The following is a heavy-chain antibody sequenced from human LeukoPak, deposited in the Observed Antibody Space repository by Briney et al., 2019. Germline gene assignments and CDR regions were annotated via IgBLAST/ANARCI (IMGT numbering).Heavy chain of an antibody. D-gene: IGHD4-11*01. Sequence: PGGSLRLSCAASGFTFSSYSINWARQAPGKGLEWVSSISSSSSYIYYADSVKGRFTISRDNAKNSLYLQMNSLRAEDTAVYYCARERVTQPIKAFDYWGQGTLVTVSS. V-gene: IGHV3-21*01. CDR2: ISSSSSYI. CDR1: GFTFSSYS. CDR3: ARERVTQPIKAFDY. J-gene: IGHJ4*02.